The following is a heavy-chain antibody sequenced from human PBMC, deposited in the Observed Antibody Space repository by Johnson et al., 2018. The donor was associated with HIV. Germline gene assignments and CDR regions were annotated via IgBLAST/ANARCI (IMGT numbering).Heavy chain of an antibody. D-gene: IGHD2-21*02. CDR1: GFTFSSYA. Sequence: VQLVESGGGVDQPGRSLRLSCAASGFTFSSYAMSWVRQAPGKGLEWVSAISSNGGSTYYANSVKGRFTISRDNSKNTLYLQMGSLRAEDMAVYYGARKVVTADDAFDIWGQGTMVTVSS. J-gene: IGHJ3*02. CDR3: ARKVVTADDAFDI. CDR2: ISSNGGST. V-gene: IGHV3-64*01.